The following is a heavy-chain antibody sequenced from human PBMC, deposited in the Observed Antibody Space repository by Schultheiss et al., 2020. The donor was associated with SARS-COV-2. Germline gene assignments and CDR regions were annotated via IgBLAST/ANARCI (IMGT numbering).Heavy chain of an antibody. D-gene: IGHD3-22*01. J-gene: IGHJ6*02. CDR2: IWNDGSNK. V-gene: IGHV3-33*08. Sequence: GGSLRLSCAASGFTFSSYSMNWVRQAPGKGLEWVADIWNDGSNKYYADSVKGRFTISRDNSKNTLYLQMNSLRAEDTAVYYCARDYYDSSDYYYGDTPPGEYYYGMDVWGQGTLVTVSS. CDR1: GFTFSSYS. CDR3: ARDYYDSSDYYYGDTPPGEYYYGMDV.